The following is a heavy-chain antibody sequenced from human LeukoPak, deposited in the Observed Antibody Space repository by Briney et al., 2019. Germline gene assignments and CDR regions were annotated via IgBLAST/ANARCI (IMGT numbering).Heavy chain of an antibody. Sequence: ASVKVSCKASGYTFTSYGISWVRQAPRHRREWMGWISAYNGNTNYAQTLQGRVTMTTDTSTSTAYMELRSLRSDDTAVYYCARTVITMVRGVLWNWFDPWGQGTLVTVSS. CDR1: GYTFTSYG. J-gene: IGHJ5*02. D-gene: IGHD3-10*01. V-gene: IGHV1-18*01. CDR2: ISAYNGNT. CDR3: ARTVITMVRGVLWNWFDP.